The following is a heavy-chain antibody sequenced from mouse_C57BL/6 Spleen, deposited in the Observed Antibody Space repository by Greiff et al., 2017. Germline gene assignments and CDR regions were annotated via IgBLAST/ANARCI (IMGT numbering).Heavy chain of an antibody. D-gene: IGHD1-1*01. CDR2: ISGGGGNT. CDR1: GFTFSSYT. V-gene: IGHV5-9*01. Sequence: EVNLVESGGGLVKPGGSLKLSCAASGFTFSSYTMSWVRQTPEKRLEWVATISGGGGNTYYPDSVKGRFTISRDNAKNTLYLQMSSLRSEDTALYYCARRNYGSSWYFDVWGTGTTVTVSS. CDR3: ARRNYGSSWYFDV. J-gene: IGHJ1*03.